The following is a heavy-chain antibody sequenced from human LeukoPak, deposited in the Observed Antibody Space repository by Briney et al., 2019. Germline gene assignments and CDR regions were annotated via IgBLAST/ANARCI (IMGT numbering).Heavy chain of an antibody. D-gene: IGHD3-3*01. CDR3: ARHLDGKYYDFWSGPFDAFDI. V-gene: IGHV4-38-2*01. CDR2: IYHSGST. Sequence: SETLSLTCAVSGYSISSGYYWCWIRQPPGKGLEWIGSIYHSGSTYYNPFPKSRVTISVDTYKNQFSMKLRSVTVADTAVYYCARHLDGKYYDFWSGPFDAFDIWGQGTMVTVSS. CDR1: GYSISSGYY. J-gene: IGHJ3*02.